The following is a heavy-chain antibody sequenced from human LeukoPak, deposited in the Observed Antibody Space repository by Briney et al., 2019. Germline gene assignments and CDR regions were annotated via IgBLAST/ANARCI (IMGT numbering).Heavy chain of an antibody. J-gene: IGHJ4*02. CDR2: IYYSGST. CDR3: ARARYYYGSGSSFFDY. V-gene: IGHV4-59*01. Sequence: PSETLSLTCTVSGGSISSCYWSWIRQPPGKGLEWIGYIYYSGSTNYNPSLKSRVTISVDTSKNQFSLKLSSVTAADTAVYYCARARYYYGSGSSFFDYWGQGTLVTVSS. D-gene: IGHD3-10*01. CDR1: GGSISSCY.